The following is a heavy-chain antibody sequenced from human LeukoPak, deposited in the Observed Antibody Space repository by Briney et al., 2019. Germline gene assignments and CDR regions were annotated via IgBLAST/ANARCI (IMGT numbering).Heavy chain of an antibody. CDR1: GYTFTSYG. CDR3: ARDHLRDIVVVPAAIGY. J-gene: IGHJ4*02. V-gene: IGHV1-18*01. CDR2: ISAYNGNT. Sequence: APVKVSCKASGYTFTSYGISWVRQAPGQGLEWMGWISAYNGNTNYAQKLQGRVTMTTDTSTSTAYMELRSLRSDDTAVYYCARDHLRDIVVVPAAIGYWGQGTLVTVSS. D-gene: IGHD2-2*02.